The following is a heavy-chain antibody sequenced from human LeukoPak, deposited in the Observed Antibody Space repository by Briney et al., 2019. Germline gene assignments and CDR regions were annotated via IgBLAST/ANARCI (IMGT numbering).Heavy chain of an antibody. CDR1: GYTFTDYD. V-gene: IGHV1-18*01. J-gene: IGHJ4*02. D-gene: IGHD3-9*01. Sequence: ASVKVSCKASGYTFTDYDFSWVRQAPGQGLEWLGWVSIYNDNTYYAREFQDRITMTTDISTSTAYMELKSLTSDDTAVYFCARTGHYQFDSWGQGTLVTVSS. CDR3: ARTGHYQFDS. CDR2: VSIYNDNT.